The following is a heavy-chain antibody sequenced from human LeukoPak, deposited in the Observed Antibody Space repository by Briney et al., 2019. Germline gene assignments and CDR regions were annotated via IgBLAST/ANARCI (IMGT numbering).Heavy chain of an antibody. J-gene: IGHJ4*02. CDR1: GFSFSSYW. CDR2: IDSGGSDA. D-gene: IGHD3-22*01. V-gene: IGHV3-74*01. CDR3: ARAYYDSSGYYSAPLFDY. Sequence: QPGGSLRLSCAASGFSFSSYWMYWVRQAPGRGLVWVSRIDSGGSDAAYADSVKGRFTISRDNAKNTLYLQMNSLRAEDTAVYYCARAYYDSSGYYSAPLFDYWGQGTLVTVSS.